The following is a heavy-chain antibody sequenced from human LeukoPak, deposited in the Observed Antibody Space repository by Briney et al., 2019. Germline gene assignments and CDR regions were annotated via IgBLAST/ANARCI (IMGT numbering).Heavy chain of an antibody. J-gene: IGHJ6*03. CDR2: MNPNSGNT. Sequence: GASVKVSCKASGYTFTSYDINWVRQATGQGLEWMGWMNPNSGNTGYAQKFQGRVTITRNTSISTAYMELSSLRSEDTAVYYCARVSSREYYYYYMDVWGKGTTVTISS. D-gene: IGHD6-13*01. V-gene: IGHV1-8*03. CDR1: GYTFTSYD. CDR3: ARVSSREYYYYYMDV.